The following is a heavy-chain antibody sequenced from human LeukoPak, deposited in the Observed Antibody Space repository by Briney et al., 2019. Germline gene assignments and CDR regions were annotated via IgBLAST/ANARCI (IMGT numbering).Heavy chain of an antibody. D-gene: IGHD4-17*01. CDR3: ARGSLRCAFWI. V-gene: IGHV1-2*02. CDR1: GYTLTGYC. CDR2: VNPNSGGT. Sequence: PSVKVSCKASGYTLTGYCMNWARHAPGQGLDWMGWVNPNSGGTNYAQKFQGRVTMTRDTSLSTAYLELCRLRSDDTRLYYCARGSLRCAFWIWGQGKIVTVSS. J-gene: IGHJ3*02.